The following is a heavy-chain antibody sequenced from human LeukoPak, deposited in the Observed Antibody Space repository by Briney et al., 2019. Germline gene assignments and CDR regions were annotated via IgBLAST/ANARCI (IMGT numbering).Heavy chain of an antibody. CDR3: AKEGTYGGNSVVGPDAFDI. V-gene: IGHV3-23*01. CDR1: GFTFNRYG. CDR2: ISASGANR. Sequence: PGGSLRLSCAASGFTFNRYGMSWVRQAPGKGLEWVSGISASGANRYYADSVKGRFTISRDNSKNTLYLQMNSLRAEDTAVYYCAKEGTYGGNSVVGPDAFDIWGQGTMVTVSS. J-gene: IGHJ3*02. D-gene: IGHD4-23*01.